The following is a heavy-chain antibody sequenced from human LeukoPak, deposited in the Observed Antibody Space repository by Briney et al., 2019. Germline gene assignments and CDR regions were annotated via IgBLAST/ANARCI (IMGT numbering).Heavy chain of an antibody. CDR3: ARAMYSSGWYGDDY. CDR2: MNPNSGNT. CDR1: GYTFTSYD. D-gene: IGHD6-19*01. Sequence: ASVKVPCKASGYTFTSYDINWVRQATGQGLEWMGWMNPNSGNTGYAQKFQGRVTMTRNTSISTAYMELSSLRSEDTAVYYCARAMYSSGWYGDDYWGQGTLVTVSS. J-gene: IGHJ4*02. V-gene: IGHV1-8*01.